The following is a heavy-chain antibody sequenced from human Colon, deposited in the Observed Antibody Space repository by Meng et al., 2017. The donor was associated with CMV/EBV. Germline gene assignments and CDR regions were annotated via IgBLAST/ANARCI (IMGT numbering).Heavy chain of an antibody. Sequence: GGSLRLSCAASGFTFSSYAMYWVRQAPGKGLEWVTLISYDGSYKNYADSVKGRFTISRDNAKNSLYLQMNSLRAEDTAVYYCARTLTGTSLDYWGQGTLVTVSS. D-gene: IGHD3-10*01. J-gene: IGHJ4*02. CDR1: GFTFSSYA. CDR3: ARTLTGTSLDY. V-gene: IGHV3-30-3*01. CDR2: ISYDGSYK.